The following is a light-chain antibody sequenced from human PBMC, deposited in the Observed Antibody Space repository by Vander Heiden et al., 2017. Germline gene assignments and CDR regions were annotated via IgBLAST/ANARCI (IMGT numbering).Light chain of an antibody. J-gene: IGKJ2*01. CDR1: QSISCF. Sequence: DIQMTQSPSSLSASVGDRVTITCGASQSISCFLNWYQQKPGKAPKFLIYSASSMQTGVPSRFSGSGSGTDFTLTINSLQPEDFGTYFCQQSYTTPYTFGQGTKLEIK. V-gene: IGKV1-39*01. CDR2: SAS. CDR3: QQSYTTPYT.